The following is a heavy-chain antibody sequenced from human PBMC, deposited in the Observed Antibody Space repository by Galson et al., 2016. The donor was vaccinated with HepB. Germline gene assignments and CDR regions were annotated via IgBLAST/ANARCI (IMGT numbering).Heavy chain of an antibody. CDR2: IYFSGNT. Sequence: SETLSLTCTVSGGSVSSGNYYWSWIRQPPGKGLEWIGYIYFSGNTDYNPSLKSRVTISADKSKDHFSLKLTSVTAADTAGYYCARDRDDTVGANAYWGQGILVTVSS. J-gene: IGHJ4*02. V-gene: IGHV4-61*03. CDR1: GGSVSSGNYY. CDR3: ARDRDDTVGANAY. D-gene: IGHD1-26*01.